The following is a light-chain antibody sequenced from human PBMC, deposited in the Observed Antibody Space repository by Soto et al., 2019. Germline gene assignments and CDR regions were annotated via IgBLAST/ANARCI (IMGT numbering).Light chain of an antibody. CDR1: QDINNY. CDR2: DAS. V-gene: IGKV1-33*01. J-gene: IGKJ4*01. CDR3: QQYDNLVT. Sequence: DIQMTQSPSTLSASVGDRVTITCQASQDINNYLNWYQQKPGKAPKLLIYDASDLETGVPSRFSGSGSGTDFTFTISSLQPEDIATYYCQQYDNLVTFGGGTKVDIK.